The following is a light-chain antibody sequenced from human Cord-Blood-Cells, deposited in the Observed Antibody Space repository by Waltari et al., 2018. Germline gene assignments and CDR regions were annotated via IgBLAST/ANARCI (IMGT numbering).Light chain of an antibody. CDR2: DVS. CDR1: SSDVGGYNY. J-gene: IGLJ3*02. CDR3: SSYTSSSTPL. V-gene: IGLV2-14*01. Sequence: QSALTQPAPVSGSPGQSITISCTGTSSDVGGYNYVSWYQQHPGTAPKLMIYDVSNRPSGVSNLFSGSKSGNTASLTISGLQAEDEADYYCSSYTSSSTPLFGGGTKLTVL.